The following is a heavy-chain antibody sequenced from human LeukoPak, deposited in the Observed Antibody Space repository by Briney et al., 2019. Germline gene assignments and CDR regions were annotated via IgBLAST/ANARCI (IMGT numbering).Heavy chain of an antibody. V-gene: IGHV3-7*01. CDR2: IKQDGSEK. D-gene: IGHD2-2*02. CDR3: ARDGPILYHDY. Sequence: GASLRLSCAASGFTFSSYWMSWVRQAPGKGLEWVANIKQDGSEKYYVDSVKGRFTISRDNAKNSLYLQMNSLRAEDTAVYYCARDGPILYHDYWGQGTLVTVSS. J-gene: IGHJ4*02. CDR1: GFTFSSYW.